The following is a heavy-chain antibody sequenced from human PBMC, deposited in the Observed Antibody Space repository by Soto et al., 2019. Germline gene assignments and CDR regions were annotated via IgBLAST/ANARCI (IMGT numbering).Heavy chain of an antibody. J-gene: IGHJ5*02. V-gene: IGHV1-18*01. Sequence: ASVKVSCKASGYTFTSYGISWVRQAPGQGLEWMGWISAYNGNTNYAQKLQGRVTMTTDTSTSTAYMELRGLRSDDTAVYYGARDRMAAGCFDPWGQGTLVTVSS. CDR1: GYTFTSYG. D-gene: IGHD6-13*01. CDR2: ISAYNGNT. CDR3: ARDRMAAGCFDP.